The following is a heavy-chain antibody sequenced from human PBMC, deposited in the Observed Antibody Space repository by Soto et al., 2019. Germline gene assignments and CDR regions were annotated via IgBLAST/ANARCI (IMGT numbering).Heavy chain of an antibody. J-gene: IGHJ6*02. CDR2: FDPEDGET. D-gene: IGHD6-13*01. CDR1: GYTLTELS. V-gene: IGHV1-24*01. CDR3: ATVGEGAAAGYYYYGMDV. Sequence: ASVKVSCKVSGYTLTELSMHWVRQAPGKGLEWMGGFDPEDGETIYAQKFQGRVTMTEDTSTDTAYMELSSLRSEDTAVYYCATVGEGAAAGYYYYGMDVWGQGTTVTVSS.